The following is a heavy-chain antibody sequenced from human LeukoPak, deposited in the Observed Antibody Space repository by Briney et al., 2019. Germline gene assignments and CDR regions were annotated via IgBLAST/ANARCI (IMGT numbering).Heavy chain of an antibody. CDR2: TYYRSKWYN. V-gene: IGHV6-1*01. J-gene: IGHJ5*02. CDR1: GDSVSSNSAA. CDR3: ARGDYCSGGSCYSDGSHNWFDP. D-gene: IGHD2-15*01. Sequence: SQTLSLTCAISGDSVSSNSAAWHWIRQSPSRGLEWLGRTYYRSKWYNDYAVSVKSRITINPDTSKNQFSLQLNSVTPEDTAVYYCARGDYCSGGSCYSDGSHNWFDPWGQGTLVTVSS.